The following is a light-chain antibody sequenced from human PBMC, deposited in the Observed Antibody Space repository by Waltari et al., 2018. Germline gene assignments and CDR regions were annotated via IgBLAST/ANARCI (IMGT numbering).Light chain of an antibody. CDR1: SSNIGSNF. J-gene: IGLJ3*02. CDR3: AAWDGSLTGPV. V-gene: IGLV1-47*01. CDR2: RKD. Sequence: QSVLTQPPSASGTPGQRVTIPCSGSSSNIGSNFVYWYQQRPGTAPKLLIYRKDQRPSGVPDRCAGSKSGTSASLAISGLRSEDEADYYCAAWDGSLTGPVFGGGTKLTVL.